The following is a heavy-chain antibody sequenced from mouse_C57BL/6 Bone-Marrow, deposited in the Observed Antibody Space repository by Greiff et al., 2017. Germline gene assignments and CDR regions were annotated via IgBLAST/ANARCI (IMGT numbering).Heavy chain of an antibody. Sequence: EVQVVESGGGLVKPGGSLKLYCAASGFTFSSYAMSWVRQTPEKRLEWVATISDGGSYTYYPDNVKGRFTISRDNAKNNLYLQMSHLKSEDTAMYYCARDLRPYYFDYWGQGTTLTVSS. D-gene: IGHD3-2*02. CDR3: ARDLRPYYFDY. J-gene: IGHJ2*01. CDR1: GFTFSSYA. CDR2: ISDGGSYT. V-gene: IGHV5-4*01.